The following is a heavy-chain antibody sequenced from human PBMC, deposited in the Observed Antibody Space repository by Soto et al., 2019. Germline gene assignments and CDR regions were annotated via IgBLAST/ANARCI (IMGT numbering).Heavy chain of an antibody. CDR2: INHSGST. CDR1: VGSFSGYY. D-gene: IGHD3-22*01. CDR3: ARMIVVVNIRSWFAP. V-gene: IGHV4-34*01. J-gene: IGHJ5*02. Sequence: SETLSLTCAVYVGSFSGYYWSLIRQPPGKGLECIWEINHSGSTNYNPSLKSRVTVSVDTSKNQFSLKLRSVTAADTAVYYCARMIVVVNIRSWFAPWGQGTIVTVSS.